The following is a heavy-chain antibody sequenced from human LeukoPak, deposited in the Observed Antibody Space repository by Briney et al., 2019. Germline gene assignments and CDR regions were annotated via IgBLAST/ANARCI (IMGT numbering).Heavy chain of an antibody. Sequence: SETLSLTCTVSGGSISSYYWSWIRQPPGKGLEWIGYIYYSGSTNHNPSLKSRVTISVDTSKNQFSLKLSSVTAADTAVYYCARELVGATSAFDIWAKGQWSPSLQ. D-gene: IGHD1-26*01. J-gene: IGHJ3*02. V-gene: IGHV4-59*01. CDR3: ARELVGATSAFDI. CDR1: GGSISSYY. CDR2: IYYSGST.